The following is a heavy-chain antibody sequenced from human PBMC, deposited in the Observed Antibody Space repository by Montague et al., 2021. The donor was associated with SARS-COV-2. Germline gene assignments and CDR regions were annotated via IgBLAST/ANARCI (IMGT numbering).Heavy chain of an antibody. D-gene: IGHD3-10*01. CDR2: IYYSGST. V-gene: IGHV4-39*01. CDR1: GGSISSSCYY. Sequence: SETLSLTCTVSGGSISSSCYYWGWIRQPPGKGLEWIGSIYYSGSTYYNPSLKSRVTISVDTSKNQFSLKLSSVTAADTAVYYCARRGSGSYYTLDYWGQGTLVTVSS. J-gene: IGHJ4*02. CDR3: ARRGSGSYYTLDY.